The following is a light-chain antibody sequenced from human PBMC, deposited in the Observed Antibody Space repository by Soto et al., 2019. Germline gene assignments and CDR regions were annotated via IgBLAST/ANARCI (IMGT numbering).Light chain of an antibody. V-gene: IGKV1-5*03. CDR3: QQSHSYYT. Sequence: DIQMTQSPSTLSASVGDRVTFTCRASQSIRSWLAWYQQKPGKAPKLLSYKASSLESGVPSRFSGSGSGTEFTLTISSLQPDDFATYYCQQSHSYYTFGQGTKLEIK. CDR1: QSIRSW. J-gene: IGKJ2*01. CDR2: KAS.